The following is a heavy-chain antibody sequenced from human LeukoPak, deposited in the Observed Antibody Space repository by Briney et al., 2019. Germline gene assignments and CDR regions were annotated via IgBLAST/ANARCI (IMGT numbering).Heavy chain of an antibody. V-gene: IGHV4-4*07. Sequence: SETLSLTCTISGDSISSSYWSWIRQPAGKGLEWIGRIYTSGSTNYNPSLKSRVTMSVDTSENQFSLNLSSVTAADTAVYYCARSYSSGWYAGYFDYWGQGTLATVSS. CDR3: ARSYSSGWYAGYFDY. CDR1: GDSISSSY. D-gene: IGHD6-19*01. J-gene: IGHJ4*02. CDR2: IYTSGST.